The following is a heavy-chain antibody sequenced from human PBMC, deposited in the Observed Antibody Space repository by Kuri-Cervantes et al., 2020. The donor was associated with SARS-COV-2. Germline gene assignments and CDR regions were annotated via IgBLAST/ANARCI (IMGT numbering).Heavy chain of an antibody. J-gene: IGHJ3*02. CDR3: AAVSLILEWFDAFDI. V-gene: IGHV1-58*02. CDR2: IVVGSGNT. Sequence: GGSLRLSCKGSGYSFTSYWIGWVRQATGQGLEWIGWIVVGSGNTNYAQKFQERVTITRDMSTSTAYTELSSLRSEDTAVYYCAAVSLILEWFDAFDIWGQGTMVTVSS. CDR1: GYSFTSYW. D-gene: IGHD3-3*01.